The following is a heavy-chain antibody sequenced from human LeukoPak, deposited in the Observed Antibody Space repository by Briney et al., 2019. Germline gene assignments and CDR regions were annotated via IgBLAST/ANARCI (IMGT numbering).Heavy chain of an antibody. V-gene: IGHV3-74*01. CDR1: GFTFSNYW. CDR3: ARDLKFFGGYYYGMDV. CDR2: INSDGSRA. Sequence: GGSLRLSCAASGFTFSNYWMHWVRQAPGKGLVWVSRINSDGSRATYADSVKGRFTISRDNAKNTLYLQMNSLRAENTAVYYCARDLKFFGGYYYGMDVWGQGTTVTVSS. D-gene: IGHD3-10*01. J-gene: IGHJ6*02.